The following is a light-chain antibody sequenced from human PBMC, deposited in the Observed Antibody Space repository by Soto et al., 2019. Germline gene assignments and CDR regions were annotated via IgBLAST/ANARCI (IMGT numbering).Light chain of an antibody. Sequence: QSVLTQSPSASGTPGQRVTISCAGSNSNIGSNTVEWYQQLPGTAPKLLIYSNNQRPSGVPDRFSGSKSGTSASLAIRGLQSEDEADYYCAAWDDSLIGVVFGGGTKLTVL. V-gene: IGLV1-44*01. CDR2: SNN. CDR1: NSNIGSNT. J-gene: IGLJ2*01. CDR3: AAWDDSLIGVV.